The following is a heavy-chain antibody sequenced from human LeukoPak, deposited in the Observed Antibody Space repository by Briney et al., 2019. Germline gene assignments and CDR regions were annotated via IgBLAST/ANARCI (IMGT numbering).Heavy chain of an antibody. D-gene: IGHD4-23*01. Sequence: GGSLRLSCAASGFTFSSCWMSWVRQAPGKGLEWVAGITGDGSEKYYVDSVKGRFTISRDNAKNSLYLQMNSLRAEDTAVYYSATRGGWFPRAFDAGGEGTPVTVSS. V-gene: IGHV3-7*01. CDR3: ATRGGWFPRAFDA. CDR1: GFTFSSCW. J-gene: IGHJ5*02. CDR2: ITGDGSEK.